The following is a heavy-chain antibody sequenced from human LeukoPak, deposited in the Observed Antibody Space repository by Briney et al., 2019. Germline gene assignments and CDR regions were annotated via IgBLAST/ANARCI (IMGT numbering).Heavy chain of an antibody. CDR1: GGSINSYY. Sequence: KPSETLSLTCTVSGGSINSYYWSWIRQPPGKGLEWIGSIYYSGITYYNPSLKSRVTISVDTSENQFSLRLSSVTAADTAVYYCARSYCSSSCYAVGAFDIWGQGTVVTVSS. CDR3: ARSYCSSSCYAVGAFDI. V-gene: IGHV4-59*05. CDR2: IYYSGIT. D-gene: IGHD2-2*01. J-gene: IGHJ3*02.